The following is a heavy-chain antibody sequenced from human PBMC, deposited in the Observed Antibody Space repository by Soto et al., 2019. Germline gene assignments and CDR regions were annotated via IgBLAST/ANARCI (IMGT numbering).Heavy chain of an antibody. Sequence: GGSLRLCNAASGFTSSNAWKSWVRQAPEKGLEWVGRIKSKTDGGTTDYAAPGKGRFTITRVDSNNPLYLQMNSLKTEDAAVYYCLTGSPVFTAVRCYHSYMDVWGKGTTGTRS. D-gene: IGHD2-15*01. CDR3: LTGSPVFTAVRCYHSYMDV. J-gene: IGHJ6*03. CDR2: IKSKTDGGTT. CDR1: GFTSSNAW. V-gene: IGHV3-15*01.